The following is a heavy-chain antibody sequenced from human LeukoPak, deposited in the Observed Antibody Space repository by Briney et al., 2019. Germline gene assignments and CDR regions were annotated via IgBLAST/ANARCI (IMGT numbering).Heavy chain of an antibody. V-gene: IGHV1-69*13. CDR2: IIPIFGTA. Sequence: SVKVSCKASGGTFSSYAISWVRQAPGQGLEWMGGIIPIFGTANYAQKFQGRVTITADESTSTAYMELRSLRSDDTAVYYCAREGYSSSARLDYWGQGTLVTVSS. D-gene: IGHD6-6*01. CDR1: GGTFSSYA. CDR3: AREGYSSSARLDY. J-gene: IGHJ4*02.